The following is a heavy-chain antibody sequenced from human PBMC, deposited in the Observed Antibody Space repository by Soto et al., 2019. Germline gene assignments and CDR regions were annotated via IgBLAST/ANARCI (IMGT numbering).Heavy chain of an antibody. CDR1: GVSIHNSHSF. J-gene: IGHJ5*01. CDR3: GGVVKGGAPHTEFDS. V-gene: IGHV4-39*01. Sequence: SETLSLTCAVSGVSIHNSHSFWGWIRQPPGKELEFIGSMYYSGGANYNPSIKSRVTISLDTSKNQFSLTVNSVTAADTAYYFCGGVVKGGAPHTEFDSWGQGTLVTVSS. CDR2: MYYSGGA. D-gene: IGHD1-26*01.